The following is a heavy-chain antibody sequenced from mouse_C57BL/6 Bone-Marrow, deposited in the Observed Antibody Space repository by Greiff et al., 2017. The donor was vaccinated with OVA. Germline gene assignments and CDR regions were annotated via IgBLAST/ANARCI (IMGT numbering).Heavy chain of an antibody. CDR1: GFNIKDDY. CDR2: IDPENGDT. J-gene: IGHJ1*03. CDR3: TTDYGSSYWYFDV. D-gene: IGHD1-1*01. Sequence: VQLQQSGAELVRPGASVKLSCTASGFNIKDDYMHWVKQRPEQGLEWIGWIDPENGDTEYASKFQGKATITADTSSNTAYLQLSSLTSEDTAVDYCTTDYGSSYWYFDVWGTGTTVTVSS. V-gene: IGHV14-4*01.